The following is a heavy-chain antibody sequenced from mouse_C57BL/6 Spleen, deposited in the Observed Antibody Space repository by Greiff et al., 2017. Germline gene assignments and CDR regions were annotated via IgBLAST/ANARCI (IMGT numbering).Heavy chain of an antibody. CDR1: GYTFTRYW. CDR3: ARELLYAMDY. Sequence: VQLQQPGTELVKPGASVQLSCKASGYTFTRYWMHWVKQRPGQGLEWIGNLNPSNGGTNYNAKFKSKATLTVDKSSSTAYMQHSSLTSEDSAVYYCARELLYAMDYWGQGTAVTDSS. V-gene: IGHV1-53*01. J-gene: IGHJ4*01. CDR2: LNPSNGGT.